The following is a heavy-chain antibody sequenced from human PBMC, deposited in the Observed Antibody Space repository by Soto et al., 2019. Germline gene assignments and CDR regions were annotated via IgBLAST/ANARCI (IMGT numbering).Heavy chain of an antibody. Sequence: QVQLVQSGAEVKKPGSSVKVSCKASGGTFSSYTISWVRQAPGQGLEWMGRIIPILGIANYAQKFQGRATMTADKSTGRGHMELSSLRSEDTAGYKSGFLTSSRYYYVMDVCGQGTTVTGSS. CDR2: IIPILGIA. D-gene: IGHD2-15*01. CDR3: GFLTSSRYYYVMDV. CDR1: GGTFSSYT. J-gene: IGHJ6*01. V-gene: IGHV1-69*02.